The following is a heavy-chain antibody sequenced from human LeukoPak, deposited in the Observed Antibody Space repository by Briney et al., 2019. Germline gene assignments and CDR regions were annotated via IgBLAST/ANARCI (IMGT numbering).Heavy chain of an antibody. CDR2: INHSGST. CDR1: GGSFSGYY. CDR3: ARDLSGYSSGLGVDY. D-gene: IGHD6-19*01. Sequence: NPSETLSLTCAVYGGSFSGYYWIWLRQPPGKGLEWIGEINHSGSTNYNPSLKSRVTISVDTSKNQFSLKLSPVTAADTAVYYCARDLSGYSSGLGVDYWGQGTLVTVSS. V-gene: IGHV4-34*01. J-gene: IGHJ4*02.